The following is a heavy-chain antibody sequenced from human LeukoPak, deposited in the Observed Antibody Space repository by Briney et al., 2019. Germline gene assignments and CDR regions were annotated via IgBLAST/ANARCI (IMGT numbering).Heavy chain of an antibody. D-gene: IGHD2-15*01. CDR3: ARDWRYCSVGSCSYYFDY. CDR1: GVSISSHY. CDR2: IYTSRST. J-gene: IGHJ4*02. V-gene: IGHV4-4*07. Sequence: SETLSLTCSVSGVSISSHYWSWIRQPAGEGLEWIGRIYTSRSTNYNPSLNSRVTISVDKSKNHLSLNLSSVTAADTAFYYCARDWRYCSVGSCSYYFDYWGQGALVTVSS.